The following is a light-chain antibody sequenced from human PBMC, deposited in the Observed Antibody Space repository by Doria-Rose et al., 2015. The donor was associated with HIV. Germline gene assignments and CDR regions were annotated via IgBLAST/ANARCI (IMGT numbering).Light chain of an antibody. J-gene: IGKJ1*01. CDR2: DGS. Sequence: EIVLTQSPGTLSLSPGERATLSCRASQSFSSTYLAWYQQKPGQAPSLLIHDGSTRATGIPDRFSASGSGTDFTLTINRLEPEDSALYYCHQYGTSWTFGQGTKVEI. CDR1: QSFSSTY. CDR3: HQYGTSWT. V-gene: IGKV3-20*01.